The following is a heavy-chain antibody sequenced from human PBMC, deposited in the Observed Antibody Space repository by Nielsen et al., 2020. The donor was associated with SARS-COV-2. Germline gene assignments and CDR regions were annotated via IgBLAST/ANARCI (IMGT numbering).Heavy chain of an antibody. CDR3: ARVSKAVAAFGDFDY. CDR2: IWYDGSNK. V-gene: IGHV3-33*01. D-gene: IGHD2-15*01. Sequence: GESLKISCAASGFTFSSYGMHWVRQAPGKGLEWVAVIWYDGSNKYYADSVKGRFTISRDNSKNTLYLQMNSLRAEDTAVYYCARVSKAVAAFGDFDYWGREPWSPSPQ. J-gene: IGHJ4*02. CDR1: GFTFSSYG.